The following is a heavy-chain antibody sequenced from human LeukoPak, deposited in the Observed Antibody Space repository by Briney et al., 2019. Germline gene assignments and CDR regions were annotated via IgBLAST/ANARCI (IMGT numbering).Heavy chain of an antibody. Sequence: GGSLRLSCAASGFIFSNYAMSWVRQAPGKGLEWVSAISGSGGSTYYTDSVEGRFTISRDNSKNTLYLRMSGLRVEDTAVYYCAKIKGEAVGTTHFDSWGQGTLVTVSS. J-gene: IGHJ4*02. CDR1: GFIFSNYA. D-gene: IGHD6-13*01. CDR2: ISGSGGST. V-gene: IGHV3-23*01. CDR3: AKIKGEAVGTTHFDS.